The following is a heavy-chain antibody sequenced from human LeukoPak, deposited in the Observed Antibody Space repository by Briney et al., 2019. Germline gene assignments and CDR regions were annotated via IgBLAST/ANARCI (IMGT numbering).Heavy chain of an antibody. V-gene: IGHV4-39*07. CDR3: ARGLNDSWIGENY. J-gene: IGHJ4*02. CDR2: INHSGST. Sequence: PSETLSLTCTVSGGSISSSSYYWGWIRQPPGKGLEWIGEINHSGSTNYNPSLKSRVTISLDTSKSQFSLKVRYVTAADTAVYYCARGLNDSWIGENYWGQGTLVTVSS. CDR1: GGSISSSSYY. D-gene: IGHD3-3*01.